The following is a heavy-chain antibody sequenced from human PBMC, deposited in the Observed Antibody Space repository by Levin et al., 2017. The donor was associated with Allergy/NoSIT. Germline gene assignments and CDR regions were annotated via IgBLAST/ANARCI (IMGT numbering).Heavy chain of an antibody. CDR2: IIPIFGTA. CDR3: ARDPGTYYDFWSSNRYYDYGMDV. V-gene: IGHV1-69*13. D-gene: IGHD3-3*01. CDR1: GGTFSSYA. Sequence: SVKVSCKASGGTFSSYAISWVRQAPGQGLEWMGGIIPIFGTANYAQKFQGRVTITADESTSTAYMELSSLRSEDTAVYYCARDPGTYYDFWSSNRYYDYGMDVWGQGTTVTVSS. J-gene: IGHJ6*02.